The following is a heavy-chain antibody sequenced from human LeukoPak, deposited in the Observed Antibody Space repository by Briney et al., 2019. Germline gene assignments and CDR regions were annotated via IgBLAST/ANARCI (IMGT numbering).Heavy chain of an antibody. CDR2: ISSSSSTM. CDR3: AKVHPYYCMDV. J-gene: IGHJ6*03. V-gene: IGHV3-48*01. CDR1: VFIFSSYS. Sequence: GGSLSLSCAASVFIFSSYSVNWLRQAPGKGLEWISYISSSSSTMYYADSVKGRFTISRDNAQNSLYLQISSLRAEESPVCYCAKVHPYYCMDVSGKGNTVTVSS.